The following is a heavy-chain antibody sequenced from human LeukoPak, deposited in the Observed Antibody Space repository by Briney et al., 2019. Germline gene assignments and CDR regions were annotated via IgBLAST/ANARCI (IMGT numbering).Heavy chain of an antibody. Sequence: ASVKVSCKASGYTFTSYDINWVRQATGQGLEWMGWMNPNSGNTGYAQKFQGRVTMTTNTSIITAYMELSSLRSEDTAVYYCARSGYSYGYYYYGMDVWGQGTTVTVSS. V-gene: IGHV1-8*01. J-gene: IGHJ6*02. CDR1: GYTFTSYD. CDR2: MNPNSGNT. D-gene: IGHD5-18*01. CDR3: ARSGYSYGYYYYGMDV.